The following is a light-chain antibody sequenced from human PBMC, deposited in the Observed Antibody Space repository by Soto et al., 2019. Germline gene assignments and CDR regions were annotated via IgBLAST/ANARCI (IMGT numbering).Light chain of an antibody. Sequence: DIVMTQSPDSLPVSLGERATINCKSSQSVLYSSNNKNYLAWFQQKPGQPPKLLISWASTRESGVPDRFSGSGSGTDFTLTISSLQAEDVAVYYCQQYYSTPPAFGPGTKVDI. V-gene: IGKV4-1*01. CDR1: QSVLYSSNNKNY. CDR3: QQYYSTPPA. CDR2: WAS. J-gene: IGKJ3*01.